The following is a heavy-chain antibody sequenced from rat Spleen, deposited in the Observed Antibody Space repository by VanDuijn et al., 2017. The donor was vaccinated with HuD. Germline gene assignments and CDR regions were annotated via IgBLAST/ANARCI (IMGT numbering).Heavy chain of an antibody. D-gene: IGHD4-3*01. CDR1: GFTFSNYG. J-gene: IGHJ2*01. Sequence: EVQLVESGGGLVQPGRSLKLSCAASGFTFSNYGMAWVRQAPTKGLEWVATINYDGSSTYYRDSVKGRFTISRDNAKRTLYLQMDSLRSEDTATYYCTTYDSGYGHWGQGVMVTVSS. V-gene: IGHV5-29*01. CDR3: TTYDSGYGH. CDR2: INYDGSST.